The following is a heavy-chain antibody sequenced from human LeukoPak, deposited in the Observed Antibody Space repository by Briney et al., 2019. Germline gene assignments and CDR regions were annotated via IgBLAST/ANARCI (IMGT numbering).Heavy chain of an antibody. Sequence: AGGSLRLSCAASGFTFSSYSMNWVRQAPGKGLEWVSFIRSSSSYIYYADSVKGRFTTSRDNAKNSLYLQMNSLRAEDTAVYYCARPGIAVAGEFFDYWGQGTLVTVSS. V-gene: IGHV3-21*01. CDR1: GFTFSSYS. D-gene: IGHD6-19*01. CDR3: ARPGIAVAGEFFDY. J-gene: IGHJ4*02. CDR2: IRSSSSYI.